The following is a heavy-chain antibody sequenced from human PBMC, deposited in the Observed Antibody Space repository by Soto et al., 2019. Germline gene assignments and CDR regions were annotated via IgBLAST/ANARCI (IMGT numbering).Heavy chain of an antibody. Sequence: QVQLQESGPGLVKPSETLSLTCTVSGGSISSYYWSWIRQAPGKGLEWIGYIHFSGSTKYNPSLTSRVTTSIGTSNNQFSLKVTSVTAADTAVYYCARQYSNAFDYWGQGTLVTVSS. CDR3: ARQYSNAFDY. V-gene: IGHV4-59*08. D-gene: IGHD1-26*01. CDR2: IHFSGST. CDR1: GGSISSYY. J-gene: IGHJ4*02.